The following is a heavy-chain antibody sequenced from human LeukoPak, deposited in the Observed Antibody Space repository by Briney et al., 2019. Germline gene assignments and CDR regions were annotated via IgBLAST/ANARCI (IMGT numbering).Heavy chain of an antibody. Sequence: PGGSLRLSCAASGFTFSSYGMSWVRQAPGKGLEWVSVIYSGGSTYYADSVKGRFTISRDNSKNTLYLQMNSLRAEDTAVYYCARVGCSSTSCYAAKYYYYYMDVWGKGTTVTISS. CDR2: IYSGGST. D-gene: IGHD2-2*01. CDR3: ARVGCSSTSCYAAKYYYYYMDV. J-gene: IGHJ6*03. V-gene: IGHV3-53*01. CDR1: GFTFSSYG.